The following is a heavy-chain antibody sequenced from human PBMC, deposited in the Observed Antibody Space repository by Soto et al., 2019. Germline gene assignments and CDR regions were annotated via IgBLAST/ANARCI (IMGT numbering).Heavy chain of an antibody. Sequence: EVQLLESGGGLVQPGGSLRLSCAASGFTFSSYAMSWVRQAPGKGLEWGSAISGSGVSTYYADSEKGRFTISRDNSKNTLYLKMNSLRAEDTAVYYCAKEPDRIAEAAPFDYWGQGTLVTVSS. CDR1: GFTFSSYA. CDR3: AKEPDRIAEAAPFDY. D-gene: IGHD6-13*01. CDR2: ISGSGVST. J-gene: IGHJ4*02. V-gene: IGHV3-23*01.